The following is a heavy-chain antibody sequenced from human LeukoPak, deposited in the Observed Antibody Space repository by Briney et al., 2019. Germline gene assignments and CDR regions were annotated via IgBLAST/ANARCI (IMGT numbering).Heavy chain of an antibody. CDR1: GFTFSSYS. CDR2: ISSSSSYI. D-gene: IGHD2-15*01. V-gene: IGHV3-21*01. Sequence: GGSLRLSCAASGFTFSSYSMNWVRQAPGKGLEWVSSISSSSSYINYADSVRGRFTISRDNSKKTLYLYCAKLDCSGGSCYSEVDYWGQGTLVTVSS. CDR3: VDY. J-gene: IGHJ4*02.